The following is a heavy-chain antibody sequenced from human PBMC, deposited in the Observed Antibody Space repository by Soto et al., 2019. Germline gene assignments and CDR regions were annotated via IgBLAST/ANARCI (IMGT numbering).Heavy chain of an antibody. D-gene: IGHD1-26*01. CDR3: ARHHVRGRTIAGAAEF. CDR1: GKSLSGYY. Sequence: QVQLQQWGAGLLKPSETLSLTCAVYGKSLSGYYWSWIRQPPGKALEWIGEINHSGNTTYNPPLKSRVTISVDTSKNQLFLNLSSATAADTAMYFCARHHVRGRTIAGAAEFWGQGTLVTVSS. J-gene: IGHJ4*02. V-gene: IGHV4-34*01. CDR2: INHSGNT.